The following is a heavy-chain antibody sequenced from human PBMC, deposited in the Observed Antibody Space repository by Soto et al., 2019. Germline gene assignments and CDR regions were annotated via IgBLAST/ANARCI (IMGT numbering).Heavy chain of an antibody. D-gene: IGHD2-15*01. Sequence: EVQLVESGGGLVKPRGSLRLSCAASGFTFSSYSMNWVRQAPGKGLEWVSSISSSSSYIYYADSVKGRFTISRDNAKNSLYLQMNSLRAEDTAVYYCARDEGLYCSGGSCYGSFDYWGQGTLVTVSS. V-gene: IGHV3-21*01. CDR3: ARDEGLYCSGGSCYGSFDY. J-gene: IGHJ4*02. CDR1: GFTFSSYS. CDR2: ISSSSSYI.